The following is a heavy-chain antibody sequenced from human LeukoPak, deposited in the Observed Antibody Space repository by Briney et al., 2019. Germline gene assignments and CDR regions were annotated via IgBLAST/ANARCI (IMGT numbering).Heavy chain of an antibody. CDR2: INPNSGGT. CDR1: GYTFTNFF. D-gene: IGHD6-13*01. CDR3: ARFGAYSSSWYSLDF. V-gene: IGHV1-2*02. Sequence: ASVKVSCKASGYTFTNFFVHWVRQAPGQGLEWMGWINPNSGGTNYAQKFQGRVTMTRDTSISTAYMEVSSLRSDDTAMYYCARFGAYSSSWYSLDFWGQGTLVTVPS. J-gene: IGHJ4*02.